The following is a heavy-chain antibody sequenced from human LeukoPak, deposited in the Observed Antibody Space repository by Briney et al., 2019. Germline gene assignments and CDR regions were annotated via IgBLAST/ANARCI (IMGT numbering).Heavy chain of an antibody. CDR1: GLTVSSNH. J-gene: IGHJ4*02. Sequence: GGSLRLSCAASGLTVSSNHMSWVRQAPGKGLEWVSVIYSGGSTYYADSVKGRFTICRDNSKNTLYLQMNSLRAEDTAAYYCAKGYYFDILSGYSSLDSWGQGTLVTVSS. CDR3: AKGYYFDILSGYSSLDS. CDR2: IYSGGST. V-gene: IGHV3-53*05. D-gene: IGHD3-9*01.